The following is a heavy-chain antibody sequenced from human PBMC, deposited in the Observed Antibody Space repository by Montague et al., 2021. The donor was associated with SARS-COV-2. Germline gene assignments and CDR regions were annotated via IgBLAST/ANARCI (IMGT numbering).Heavy chain of an antibody. V-gene: IGHV4-59*01. Sequence: SETLSLTCTVSGGSISSYYWSWIRQPPGKGLEWIGYIYYSGSTNYNPSLKSRVTISVDTSKNQFSLKLSSVTAADTDVYYCARVFPRWLQFDPYFDYWGQGTLVIVSS. CDR1: GGSISSYY. D-gene: IGHD5-24*01. CDR2: IYYSGST. J-gene: IGHJ4*02. CDR3: ARVFPRWLQFDPYFDY.